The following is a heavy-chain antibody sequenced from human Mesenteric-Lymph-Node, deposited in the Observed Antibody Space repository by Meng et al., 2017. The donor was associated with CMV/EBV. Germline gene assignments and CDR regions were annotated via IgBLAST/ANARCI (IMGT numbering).Heavy chain of an antibody. CDR2: ISSRSNII. D-gene: IGHD3-10*01. CDR1: GFTFSSYS. CDR3: ARDLAGRGDYFDY. Sequence: GESLKISCVASGFTFSSYSMNWVRQAPGKGLEWVSFISSRSNIIHYADSVKGRFTISRDSAKNSLYLQMNSLRAEDTAVYYCARDLAGRGDYFDYWGQGTLVTVSS. V-gene: IGHV3-48*04. J-gene: IGHJ4*02.